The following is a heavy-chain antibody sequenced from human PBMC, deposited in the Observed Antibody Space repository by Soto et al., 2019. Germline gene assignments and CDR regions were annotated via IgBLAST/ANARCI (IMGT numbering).Heavy chain of an antibody. CDR2: ISGSGGTT. D-gene: IGHD2-15*01. J-gene: IGHJ6*02. V-gene: IGHV3-23*04. Sequence: EVQLVESGGGLVQPGGSLRLSCVASGFTFSTYAMSWVRQAPREGLKWVSTISGSGGTTYYADSVKGRFTISRDNSKNTLYLQVNSLRAEDSAKYYCARYCSPTSCTIRYGMDVWGQGTTVTVSS. CDR1: GFTFSTYA. CDR3: ARYCSPTSCTIRYGMDV.